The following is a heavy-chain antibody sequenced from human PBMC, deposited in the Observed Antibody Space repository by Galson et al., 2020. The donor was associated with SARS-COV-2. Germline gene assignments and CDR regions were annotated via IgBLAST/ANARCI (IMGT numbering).Heavy chain of an antibody. CDR2: IYYSGST. D-gene: IGHD6-19*01. CDR3: ARGRYSSGWYSSPRASPYWYFDL. J-gene: IGHJ2*01. CDR1: GGSISSYY. Sequence: ASETLSLTCTVSGGSISSYYWSWIRQPPGKGLGWIGYIYYSGSTNYNPSLKSRVTISVDTSKNQFSLKLSSVTAADTAVYYCARGRYSSGWYSSPRASPYWYFDLWGRGTLVTVSS. V-gene: IGHV4-59*01.